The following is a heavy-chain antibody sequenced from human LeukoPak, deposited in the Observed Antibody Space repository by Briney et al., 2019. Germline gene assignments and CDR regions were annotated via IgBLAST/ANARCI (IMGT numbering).Heavy chain of an antibody. CDR2: ISGGGSAT. J-gene: IGHJ6*02. CDR3: AGGAGVYYCGMDV. V-gene: IGHV3-23*01. CDR1: GFTFSNYG. Sequence: PGGSLRLSCAASGFTFSNYGLSWVRQAPGKGLEWVSAISGGGSATYYADSVKGRFTISRDNSKNTLFLQMNTLRADDTAVYYCAGGAGVYYCGMDVWGQGTSVTVSS.